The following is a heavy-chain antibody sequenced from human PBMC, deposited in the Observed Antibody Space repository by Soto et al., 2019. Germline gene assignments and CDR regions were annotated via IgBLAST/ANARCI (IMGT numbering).Heavy chain of an antibody. CDR3: ARDHDDSSGYLDY. CDR1: GFTFSSYA. CDR2: ISYDGSNK. J-gene: IGHJ4*02. Sequence: QVQLVESGGGVVQPGRTLRLSCAASGFTFSSYAMHWVRQAPGKGLEWVAVISYDGSNKYYADSVKGRFTISRDNSKNTLYLQMNSLRAEDTAVYYCARDHDDSSGYLDYCGQGTLVTVSS. V-gene: IGHV3-30-3*01. D-gene: IGHD3-22*01.